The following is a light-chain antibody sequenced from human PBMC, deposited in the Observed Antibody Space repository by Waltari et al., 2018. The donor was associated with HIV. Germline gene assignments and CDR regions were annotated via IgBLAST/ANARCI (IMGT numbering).Light chain of an antibody. J-gene: IGLJ2*01. CDR1: SSDTGNYNL. CDR3: CAYAGGLE. V-gene: IGLV2-23*01. Sequence: QSALTQPASVSGSPGQSITISCPGPSSDTGNYNLVSWYQLYPGKAPKLIIYEDNKRPSGVSNRFSGSKSADTASLTISGLQAEDEADYYCCAYAGGLEFGGGTKLTVL. CDR2: EDN.